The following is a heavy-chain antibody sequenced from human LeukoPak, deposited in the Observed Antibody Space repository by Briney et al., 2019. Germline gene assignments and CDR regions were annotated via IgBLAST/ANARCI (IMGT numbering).Heavy chain of an antibody. Sequence: GGSLRLSCAASGFTFSSDAMSSGRQAPGKGLEWVSAIKGSDGSTYYAACVRDRVTVYINNSKNTVYQQTDSLRAEHTAVHYCLRDLGIFSLYYAMDIWGQGTMVTVSS. V-gene: IGHV3-23*01. D-gene: IGHD2-21*01. CDR1: GFTFSSDA. J-gene: IGHJ3*02. CDR2: IKGSDGST. CDR3: LRDLGIFSLYYAMDI.